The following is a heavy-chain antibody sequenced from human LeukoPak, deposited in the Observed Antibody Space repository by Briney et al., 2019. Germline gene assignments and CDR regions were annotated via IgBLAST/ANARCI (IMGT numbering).Heavy chain of an antibody. CDR3: AREARGTTRYYFDY. J-gene: IGHJ4*02. D-gene: IGHD1-26*01. V-gene: IGHV3-23*01. Sequence: PGGSLRLSCAASGFTFSSYAMSWVRQAPGKGLEWVSGTSGNGGSTYYADSVKGRFTISRDNSKNTLYLQMNSLRAEDTAVYYCAREARGTTRYYFDYWGQGTLVTVSS. CDR2: TSGNGGST. CDR1: GFTFSSYA.